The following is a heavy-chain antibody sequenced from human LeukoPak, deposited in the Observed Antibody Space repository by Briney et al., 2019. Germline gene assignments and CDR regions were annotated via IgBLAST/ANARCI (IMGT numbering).Heavy chain of an antibody. CDR1: GFTFDDYA. CDR3: VKDHTRAGYSFGNFDY. D-gene: IGHD5-18*01. CDR2: ISWNSGSI. Sequence: GGSLRLSCAASGFTFDDYAMHWVRQAPGKGLEWVSGISWNSGSIGYADSVKGRITISRDNAKNSLYLQMNSLRAEDTALYYCVKDHTRAGYSFGNFDYWGQGTLVTVSS. V-gene: IGHV3-9*01. J-gene: IGHJ4*02.